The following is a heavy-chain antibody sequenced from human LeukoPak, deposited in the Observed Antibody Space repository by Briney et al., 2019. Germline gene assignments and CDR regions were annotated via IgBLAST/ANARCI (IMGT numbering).Heavy chain of an antibody. D-gene: IGHD1/OR15-1a*01. CDR3: ASADENTWAY. CDR1: GGSISSGSYY. J-gene: IGHJ4*02. CDR2: LFRSGDT. Sequence: SETLSLTCTVSGGSISSGSYYWSWIRQPAGKGLEWVGTLFRSGDTYYNPSLKSRVTISVDKSRNHLSLKLSSVTAADTAVYYCASADENTWAYWGQGVLVTVSS. V-gene: IGHV4-61*02.